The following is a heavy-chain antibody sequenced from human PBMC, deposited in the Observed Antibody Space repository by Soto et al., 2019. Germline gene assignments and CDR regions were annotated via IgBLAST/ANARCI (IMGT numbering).Heavy chain of an antibody. V-gene: IGHV3-30*18. CDR1: GFTFSSYG. Sequence: GGSLRLSCAASGFTFSSYGMYWVRQAPGKGLEWVAVISYDGSNKYYADSVKGRFTISRDNSKNTLYLQMNSLRAEDTALYYCAQEDDYGHSRKAFDIWGQGTLVTVSS. D-gene: IGHD4-17*01. CDR2: ISYDGSNK. J-gene: IGHJ3*02. CDR3: AQEDDYGHSRKAFDI.